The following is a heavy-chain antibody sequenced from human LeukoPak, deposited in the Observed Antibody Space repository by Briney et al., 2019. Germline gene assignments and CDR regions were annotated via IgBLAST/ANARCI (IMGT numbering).Heavy chain of an antibody. J-gene: IGHJ4*02. CDR2: ISSSGNT. CDR1: GFTFGRSA. Sequence: GGSLRLSCEASGFTFGRSAMTWVRQTPGKGLEWFSSISSSGNTYYADSVKGRFTISRDNSKNLVNLQMNSLRAEDTAVYFCAKRGVVIRVILVGFHKEAYYFDSWGQGALVIVSS. V-gene: IGHV3-23*01. D-gene: IGHD3-22*01. CDR3: AKRGVVIRVILVGFHKEAYYFDS.